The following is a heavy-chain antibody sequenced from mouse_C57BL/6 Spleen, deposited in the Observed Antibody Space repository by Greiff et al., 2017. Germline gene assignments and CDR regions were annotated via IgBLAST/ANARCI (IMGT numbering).Heavy chain of an antibody. CDR1: GYAFSSYW. Sequence: VQLQQSGAELVTPGASVKISCKASGYAFSSYWMNWVKQRPGKGLEWIGQIYPGDGDTNYNGKFKGKATLAVDKSSGTAYMQLSSLTSEDSAVYFCARGDYDPAWFAYWGQGTLVTVSA. D-gene: IGHD2-4*01. CDR3: ARGDYDPAWFAY. V-gene: IGHV1-80*01. J-gene: IGHJ3*01. CDR2: IYPGDGDT.